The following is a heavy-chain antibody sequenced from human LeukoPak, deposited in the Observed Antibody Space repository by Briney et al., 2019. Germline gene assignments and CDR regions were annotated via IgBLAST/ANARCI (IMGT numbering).Heavy chain of an antibody. CDR2: IYTSGST. V-gene: IGHV4-61*09. CDR1: GGSISSGGYY. Sequence: PSETLSLTCTVSGGSISSGGYYWSWIRQPAGKGLEWIGHIYTSGSTNYNPSLKSRVTISVDTSKNQFSLKLSSVTAADTAVYYCARAFYPGYYSYMAVWGKGTTVTVSS. CDR3: ARAFYPGYYSYMAV. D-gene: IGHD3-3*02. J-gene: IGHJ6*03.